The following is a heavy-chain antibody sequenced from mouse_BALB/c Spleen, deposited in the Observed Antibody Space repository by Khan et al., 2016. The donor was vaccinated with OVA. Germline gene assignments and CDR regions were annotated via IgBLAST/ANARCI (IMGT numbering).Heavy chain of an antibody. CDR1: GYSITSDYA. CDR2: ISYSGST. D-gene: IGHD2-2*01. V-gene: IGHV3-2*02. J-gene: IGHJ4*01. Sequence: EVQLQESGPGLVKPSQSLSLTCTVTGYSITSDYAWNWIRQFPGNKLEWMGYISYSGSTSYNPSLKSRISITRDTSKNQFFLQLNSVTTEDTATYYCARGYGYGNYAMDYWGQGTSVTVSS. CDR3: ARGYGYGNYAMDY.